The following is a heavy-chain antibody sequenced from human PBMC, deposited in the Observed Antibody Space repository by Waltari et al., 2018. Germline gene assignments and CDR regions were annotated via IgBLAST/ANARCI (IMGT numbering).Heavy chain of an antibody. D-gene: IGHD3-10*01. CDR1: GYGFRSFD. CDR2: MSPKSGNT. CDR3: TRKGAVNFGFTH. Sequence: QVHLVQSGGEVRKPGAAVPVSCQTSGYGFRSFDRNWLRLVAGQGLEWVGWMSPKSGNTGYAKKFQVRVTMTRDTSLGTAYMELSSLRSDDTAVYYCTRKGAVNFGFTHWGQGTLVTVSS. V-gene: IGHV1-8*01. J-gene: IGHJ4*02.